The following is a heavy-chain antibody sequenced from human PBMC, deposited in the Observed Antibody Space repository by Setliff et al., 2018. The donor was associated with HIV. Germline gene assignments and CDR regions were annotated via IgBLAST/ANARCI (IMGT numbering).Heavy chain of an antibody. CDR2: INPSGGST. D-gene: IGHD2-21*02. V-gene: IGHV1-46*01. J-gene: IGHJ6*02. Sequence: ASVKVSCKASGYTFTSYYIHWVRQAPGQGLEWMGIINPSGGSTSYAQKFQGRVTMTRDTSTSTVYMELSSLRSEDTAVYYCARDPRRSPQRRYYGMDVWGQGTTVTVSS. CDR1: GYTFTSYY. CDR3: ARDPRRSPQRRYYGMDV.